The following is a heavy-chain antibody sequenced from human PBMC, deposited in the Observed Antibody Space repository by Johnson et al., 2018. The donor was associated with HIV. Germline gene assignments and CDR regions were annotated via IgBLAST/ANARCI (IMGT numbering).Heavy chain of an antibody. J-gene: IGHJ3*02. CDR1: GFTFSSYG. Sequence: QVQLMESGGGVVQPGASLRLSCAASGFTFSSYGMHWVRQAPGKGLDWVAFVRYDGSNKYYADSVKGRFTISRDNSKNTLYLQMNSLRAEDTAVYYCARQYYGSGTDAFDIWGQGTMVTVSS. CDR2: VRYDGSNK. CDR3: ARQYYGSGTDAFDI. V-gene: IGHV3-30*02. D-gene: IGHD3-10*01.